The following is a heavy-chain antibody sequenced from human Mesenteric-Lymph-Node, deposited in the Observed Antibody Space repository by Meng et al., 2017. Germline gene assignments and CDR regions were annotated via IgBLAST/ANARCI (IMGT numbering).Heavy chain of an antibody. J-gene: IGHJ5*02. CDR2: MNPNSGNT. D-gene: IGHD2-15*01. V-gene: IGHV1-8*03. Sequence: ASVKVSCKASGYTFTSYDINWVRQATGQGLEWMGWMNPNSGNTGYAQKFQGRVTITRNTSISTAYMELSSLRSEDTAVYYCARDMMVAATTGFDPWGQGTLVTVSS. CDR3: ARDMMVAATTGFDP. CDR1: GYTFTSYD.